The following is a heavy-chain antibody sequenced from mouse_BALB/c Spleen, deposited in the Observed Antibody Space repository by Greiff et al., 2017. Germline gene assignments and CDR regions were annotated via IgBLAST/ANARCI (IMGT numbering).Heavy chain of an antibody. Sequence: EVKLVESGGGLVQPGGSRKLSCAASGFTFSSFGMHWVRQAPEKGLEWVAYISSGSSTIYYADTVKGRFTISRDNPKNTLFLQMTRLRSEDTAMYYCARRTGDGNYAMDYWGQGTSVTVSS. CDR1: GFTFSSFG. CDR3: ARRTGDGNYAMDY. CDR2: ISSGSSTI. D-gene: IGHD2-1*01. J-gene: IGHJ4*01. V-gene: IGHV5-17*02.